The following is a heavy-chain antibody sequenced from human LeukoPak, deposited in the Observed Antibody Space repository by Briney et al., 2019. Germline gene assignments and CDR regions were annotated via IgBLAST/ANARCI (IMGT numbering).Heavy chain of an antibody. V-gene: IGHV4-34*01. Sequence: SETLSLTCAVYGGSFSGYYWSWIRQPPGKGLEWIGEINHSGSTNYNPSLKSRVTVSVDTSKNQFSLKLSSVTAADTAVYYCARGLRIEATMWSPSKKYYFDYWGQGTLVTVSS. J-gene: IGHJ4*02. CDR2: INHSGST. CDR3: ARGLRIEATMWSPSKKYYFDY. D-gene: IGHD5-12*01. CDR1: GGSFSGYY.